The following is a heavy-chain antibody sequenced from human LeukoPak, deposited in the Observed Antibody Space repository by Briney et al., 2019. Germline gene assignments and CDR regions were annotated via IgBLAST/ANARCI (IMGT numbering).Heavy chain of an antibody. CDR2: IATYNGDT. CDR1: GYTFTSYG. J-gene: IGHJ4*02. CDR3: AREETQWLAFDY. V-gene: IGHV1-18*01. D-gene: IGHD6-19*01. Sequence: GASVKVSCKASGYTFTSYGISWVRQAPGQGLEWMGWIATYNGDTNYAQKIQGRVTMTTDTSTSTAYMELRSLRSDDTAVYYCAREETQWLAFDYWGQGTLVTVSS.